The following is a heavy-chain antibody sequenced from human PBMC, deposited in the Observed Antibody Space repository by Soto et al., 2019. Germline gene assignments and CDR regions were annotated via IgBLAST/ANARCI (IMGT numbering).Heavy chain of an antibody. D-gene: IGHD3-22*01. CDR2: INPNSGGT. J-gene: IGHJ4*02. V-gene: IGHV1-2*02. CDR3: ARGLGYYYVSTGPDY. Sequence: ASVKVSCKASGYTFTGYYMHWVRQAPGQGLEWMGWINPNSGGTNYAQKFQGRVTMTRDTSISTAYMERSRLRSDDTAVYYCARGLGYYYVSTGPDYWGQGNLVTVS. CDR1: GYTFTGYY.